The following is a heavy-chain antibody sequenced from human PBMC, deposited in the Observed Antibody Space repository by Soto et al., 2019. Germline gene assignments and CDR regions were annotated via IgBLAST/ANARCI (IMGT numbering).Heavy chain of an antibody. CDR1: GFTVSSNY. Sequence: GGALRLSXAASGFTVSSNYMSWVRQAPGKGLEWVSVIYSGGSTYYADSVKGRFTISRDNSKNTLYLQMNSLRAEDTAVYYCASLTYYYDSSGYPGAFDIWGQGTMVTVSS. J-gene: IGHJ3*02. V-gene: IGHV3-53*01. CDR3: ASLTYYYDSSGYPGAFDI. CDR2: IYSGGST. D-gene: IGHD3-22*01.